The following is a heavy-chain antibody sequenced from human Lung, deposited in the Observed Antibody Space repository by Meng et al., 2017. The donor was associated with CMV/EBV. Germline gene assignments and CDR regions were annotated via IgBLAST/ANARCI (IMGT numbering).Heavy chain of an antibody. Sequence: SETLSLTCTVSGGSISSSSYYWGWIRQPPGKGLEWIGSIYYSGSTYYNPSLKSRVTISVDTSKNQFSLKLSSVTAADTAVYYCARLSDFWSGYPDLFDYWGQETLVTVSS. D-gene: IGHD3-3*01. V-gene: IGHV4-39*01. J-gene: IGHJ4*02. CDR1: GGSISSSSYY. CDR3: ARLSDFWSGYPDLFDY. CDR2: IYYSGST.